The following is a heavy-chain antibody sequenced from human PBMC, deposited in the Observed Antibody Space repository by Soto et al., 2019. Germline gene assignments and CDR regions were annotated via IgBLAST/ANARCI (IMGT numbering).Heavy chain of an antibody. Sequence: PRLSCAASGFTFSNYAMSLVRQAPGKGLEWVSAISGRGGSTYYADSVKGRFTISRDNSKNTLYLQMNSLRAEDTAVYYCAKRPEDNQLLPFDYWGQGTLVTVSS. V-gene: IGHV3-23*01. CDR1: GFTFSNYA. D-gene: IGHD2-2*01. J-gene: IGHJ4*02. CDR2: ISGRGGST. CDR3: AKRPEDNQLLPFDY.